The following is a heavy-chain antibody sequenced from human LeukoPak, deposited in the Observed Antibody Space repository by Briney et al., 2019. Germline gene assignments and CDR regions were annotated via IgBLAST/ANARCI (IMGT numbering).Heavy chain of an antibody. CDR3: AKTTTGYSSGRFPGWPVDY. CDR2: IFGSGGST. CDR1: GFTFSSYA. V-gene: IGHV3-23*01. D-gene: IGHD6-19*01. Sequence: GGSLRLSCAASGFTFSSYAMYWVRQAPGKGLEWVSGIFGSGGSTHYADSVQGRFTLSRDNSKNTVYLQMNSLRAEDPAVYYCAKTTTGYSSGRFPGWPVDYWGQGTLVTVS. J-gene: IGHJ4*02.